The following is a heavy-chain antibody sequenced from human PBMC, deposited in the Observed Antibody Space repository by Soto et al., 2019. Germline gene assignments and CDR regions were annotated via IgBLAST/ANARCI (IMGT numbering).Heavy chain of an antibody. CDR1: GFTFSSYA. D-gene: IGHD3-16*01. CDR2: ISYDGNNK. J-gene: IGHJ4*02. Sequence: QVQLVESGGGKVQPGRSLRLSCAASGFTFSSYAMHWVRQVPGKGLEWVAVISYDGNNKYYADSVKGRFTISRDNSKNTLYLQMNSLRAEDTAVYYCARGRDYLGGDFDYWGQGTLVTVSS. CDR3: ARGRDYLGGDFDY. V-gene: IGHV3-30-3*01.